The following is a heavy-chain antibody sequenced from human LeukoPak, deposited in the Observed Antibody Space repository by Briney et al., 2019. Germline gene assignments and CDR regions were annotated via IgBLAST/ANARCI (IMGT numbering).Heavy chain of an antibody. Sequence: GGSLRLSCAASGFTLSSYAMSWVRQAPGKGLEWVSYISGTSNTIYYADSVKGRFTVSRDNAKNSLYLQMNSLRAEDTAIYYCARDLGSYSSGWYMGFDYWGQGTLVTVSS. CDR2: ISGTSNTI. D-gene: IGHD6-19*01. CDR3: ARDLGSYSSGWYMGFDY. CDR1: GFTLSSYA. V-gene: IGHV3-48*01. J-gene: IGHJ4*02.